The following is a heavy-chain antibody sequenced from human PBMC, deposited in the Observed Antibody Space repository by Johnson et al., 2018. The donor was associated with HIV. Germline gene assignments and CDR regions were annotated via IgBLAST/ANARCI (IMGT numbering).Heavy chain of an antibody. CDR2: SNSDGSST. Sequence: VQLVESGGGLVQPGGSLRLSCAASGLIFTRSWMHWVRHAPGKGLVWVARSNSDGSSTPFAASVKGRFTISRDNAKNTLHLQMNRLRAEDTAVYYCAREWGIITFGGVIPRNAFDIWGQGTMVTVSS. CDR1: GLIFTRSW. J-gene: IGHJ3*02. CDR3: AREWGIITFGGVIPRNAFDI. D-gene: IGHD3-16*01. V-gene: IGHV3-74*01.